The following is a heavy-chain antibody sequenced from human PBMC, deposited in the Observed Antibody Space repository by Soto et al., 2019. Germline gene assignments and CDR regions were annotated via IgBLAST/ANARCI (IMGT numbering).Heavy chain of an antibody. V-gene: IGHV3-21*01. J-gene: IGHJ4*02. CDR1: GLTFSAYS. D-gene: IGHD2-21*02. Sequence: GFLRLSCAGSGLTFSAYSMNWVRQAPGRGLEWVSSITSSGTYIYYADSVKGRFTISRDNAKSSLYLQMNSLRAEDTAVYFCASLLAFCGGDCYSRGDYWGQGTLVTVSS. CDR2: ITSSGTYI. CDR3: ASLLAFCGGDCYSRGDY.